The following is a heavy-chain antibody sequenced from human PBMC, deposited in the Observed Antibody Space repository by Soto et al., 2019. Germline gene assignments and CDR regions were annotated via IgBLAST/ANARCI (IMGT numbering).Heavy chain of an antibody. J-gene: IGHJ4*02. V-gene: IGHV4-31*03. CDR2: ISYGGST. CDR3: SRGIRG. CDR1: GGSINSGGYC. Sequence: QVQLQESGPGLVKPSQTLSLTCTVSGGSINSGGYCWSWIRQHPGKGLDWIGCISYGGSTSYNPSLKSRVTISGDTSKNQFSLKLTSVTAADTAVYYCSRGIRGWGQGALITVSS. D-gene: IGHD5-18*01.